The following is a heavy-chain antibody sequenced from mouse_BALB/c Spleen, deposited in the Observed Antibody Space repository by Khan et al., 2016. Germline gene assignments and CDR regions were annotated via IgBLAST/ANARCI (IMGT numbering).Heavy chain of an antibody. CDR2: INPSTGYT. CDR3: AKPITSWFAY. J-gene: IGHJ3*01. CDR1: GYTFTSYW. V-gene: IGHV1-7*01. Sequence: QVQLQQSGAELAKPGASVKMSCKASGYTFTSYWMHWVKQRPGQGLEWIGYINPSTGYTEYNQKFKDKATLTADKSSSTAYMQLSSLTSEDSAVNYYAKPITSWFAYWSQETLVAVSA. D-gene: IGHD1-2*01.